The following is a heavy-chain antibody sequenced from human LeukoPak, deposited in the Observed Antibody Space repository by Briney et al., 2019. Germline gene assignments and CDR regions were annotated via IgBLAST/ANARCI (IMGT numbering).Heavy chain of an antibody. J-gene: IGHJ1*01. D-gene: IGHD6-13*01. CDR3: ARDSSSWYGGGGKYFQH. CDR1: GGSISSGSYY. Sequence: SETLSLTCTVSGGSISSGSYYWSWIRQPAGKGLEWIGRIYTSGSTNYNPSLKSRVTISVDTSKNQFSLNLYSVTAADTAVYYCARDSSSWYGGGGKYFQHWGQGTLVTVSS. V-gene: IGHV4-61*02. CDR2: IYTSGST.